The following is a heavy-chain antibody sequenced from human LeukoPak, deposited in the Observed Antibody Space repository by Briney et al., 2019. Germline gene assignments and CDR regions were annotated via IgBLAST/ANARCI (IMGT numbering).Heavy chain of an antibody. CDR3: ARLGYQLPIDY. CDR2: ISSSSSYI. Sequence: GGSLRLSCAASGFTFSSYSMNWVRQAPGNGLEWISSISSSSSYIYYADSVKGRFTISRDNAKNSLYLQMNSLRAEDTAVYYCARLGYQLPIDYWGQGTLVTVSS. J-gene: IGHJ4*02. D-gene: IGHD2-2*01. V-gene: IGHV3-21*01. CDR1: GFTFSSYS.